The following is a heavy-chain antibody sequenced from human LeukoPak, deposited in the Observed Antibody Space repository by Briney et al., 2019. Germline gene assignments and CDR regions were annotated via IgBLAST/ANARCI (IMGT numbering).Heavy chain of an antibody. J-gene: IGHJ6*04. CDR2: IYYSGSA. CDR1: GGSVSSYY. D-gene: IGHD3-3*01. V-gene: IGHV4-59*02. CDR3: ARATNYDLWSAYYHHMDV. Sequence: SETLSLTCTVSGGSVSSYYWSWIRQPPGKGLEWIGFIYYSGSADYNSSLKSRVTISVDTSKNQFSLRLTSVTAADTAVYYCARATNYDLWSAYYHHMDVWGKGTTVTVSS.